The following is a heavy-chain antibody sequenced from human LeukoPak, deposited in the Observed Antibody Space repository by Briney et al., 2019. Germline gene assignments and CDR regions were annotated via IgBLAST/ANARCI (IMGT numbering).Heavy chain of an antibody. CDR2: INHSGST. Sequence: SETLSLTCAVYGGSFSGYYWSWIRQPPGKGLEWIGEINHSGSTNYNPSLKSRVTISVDTSKNQFSLKLSSVTAADTAVYYCARGGNSYSSSWYRSFRWFDPWGQGTLVTVSS. J-gene: IGHJ5*02. V-gene: IGHV4-34*01. CDR1: GGSFSGYY. CDR3: ARGGNSYSSSWYRSFRWFDP. D-gene: IGHD6-13*01.